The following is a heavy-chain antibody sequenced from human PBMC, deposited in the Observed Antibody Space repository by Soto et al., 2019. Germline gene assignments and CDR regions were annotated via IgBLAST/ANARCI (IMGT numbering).Heavy chain of an antibody. CDR2: IYPGDSDT. Sequence: PGESLKISCKGSGYSFTSYWIGWVRQMPGKGLEWMGIIYPGDSDTRYSPSFQGHVTISADKSISTAYLQWSSLKASDTAMYYCARGTFYYDSHAYYGYWGQGTVVTVSS. CDR3: ARGTFYYDSHAYYGY. CDR1: GYSFTSYW. D-gene: IGHD3-22*01. V-gene: IGHV5-51*01. J-gene: IGHJ4*02.